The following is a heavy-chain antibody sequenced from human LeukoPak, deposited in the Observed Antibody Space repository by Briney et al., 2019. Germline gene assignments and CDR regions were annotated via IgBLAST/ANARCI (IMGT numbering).Heavy chain of an antibody. CDR3: ARLPGGVVAAYYFDY. V-gene: IGHV4-59*05. Sequence: SETLSLTCTVSGGSISSYYWSWIRQPPGKGLEWIGRIYYSGSTYYNPSLKSRVTISVDTSKNQFSLKLSSVTAADTAVYYCARLPGGVVAAYYFDYWGQGTLVTVSS. CDR2: IYYSGST. D-gene: IGHD2-15*01. J-gene: IGHJ4*02. CDR1: GGSISSYY.